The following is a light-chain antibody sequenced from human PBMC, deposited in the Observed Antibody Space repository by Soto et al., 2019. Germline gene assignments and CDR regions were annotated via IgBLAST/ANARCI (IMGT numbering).Light chain of an antibody. CDR2: EDN. V-gene: IGLV6-57*04. Sequence: NFMLTQPHSVSESPGKTVTISCTRSSGSIASNYVQWYQQRPGSAPTTVIYEDNQRPSGVPDRFSGSIDSSSNSASLIISGLKTEDEADYYCQSYDSSIVFGGGTKVTVL. J-gene: IGLJ2*01. CDR1: SGSIASNY. CDR3: QSYDSSIV.